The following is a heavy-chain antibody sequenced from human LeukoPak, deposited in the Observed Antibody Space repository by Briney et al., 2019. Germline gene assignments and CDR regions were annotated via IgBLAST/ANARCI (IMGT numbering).Heavy chain of an antibody. CDR2: INQGGHER. Sequence: GGSLRLSCAASGFTFSDYWMSWVRQAPGKGLEWVANINQGGHERYYVDSVEGRFTISRDNAKNSLYLQMNSLRAEDTAKYYCARAATTGTVDYWGQGALVTVSS. CDR1: GFTFSDYW. J-gene: IGHJ4*02. CDR3: ARAATTGTVDY. V-gene: IGHV3-7*01. D-gene: IGHD1-1*01.